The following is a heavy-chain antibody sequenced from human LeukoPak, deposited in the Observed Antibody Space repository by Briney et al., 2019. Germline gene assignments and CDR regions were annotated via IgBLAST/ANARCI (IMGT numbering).Heavy chain of an antibody. V-gene: IGHV4-4*07. CDR2: IYSRGNT. J-gene: IGHJ3*02. CDR1: GDSISSYY. D-gene: IGHD5-12*01. Sequence: SETLSLTCTVSGDSISSYYWSWIRQPAGKGLEWIGRIYSRGNTNYNPPLKSRVTISVNTSKNQFSLGLSSVTAADTGIYYCARHSRSGYIGYENAFDIWGEGTMVTVSS. CDR3: ARHSRSGYIGYENAFDI.